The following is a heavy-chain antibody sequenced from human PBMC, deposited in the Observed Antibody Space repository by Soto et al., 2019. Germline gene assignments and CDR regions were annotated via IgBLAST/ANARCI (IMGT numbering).Heavy chain of an antibody. V-gene: IGHV3-33*06. J-gene: IGHJ4*02. CDR3: AKVGRGGSTGWFDF. Sequence: QVVLVESGGGVVQPGRSLRLSCAASGFTFSSYGMHWVRQSPGKGLEWVAIIWNDGNNKYYADYVRGRFTISRDNSKNTAYLEMNSVRPEDTAVYFGAKVGRGGSTGWFDFWGQGTLVTVSS. CDR2: IWNDGNNK. D-gene: IGHD6-19*01. CDR1: GFTFSSYG.